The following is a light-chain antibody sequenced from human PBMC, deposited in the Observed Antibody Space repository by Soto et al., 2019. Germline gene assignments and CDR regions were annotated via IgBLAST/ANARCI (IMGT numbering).Light chain of an antibody. V-gene: IGKV3D-20*02. CDR1: QSVSGDY. CDR3: QQRSNWPPIT. CDR2: SAS. Sequence: IVLTQSPVTLSLSPGERAPLSCSASQSVSGDYLAWYQQKPGQAPRLIIYSASSRATGIPDRFSGSGSGTDFTLTISSLEPEDFSFYYCQQRSNWPPITLCQGTRLEIK. J-gene: IGKJ5*01.